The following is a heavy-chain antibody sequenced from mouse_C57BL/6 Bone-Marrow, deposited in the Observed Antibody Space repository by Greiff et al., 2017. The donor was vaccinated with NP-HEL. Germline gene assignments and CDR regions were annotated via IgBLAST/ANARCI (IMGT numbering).Heavy chain of an antibody. J-gene: IGHJ2*01. CDR3: IGWDY. D-gene: IGHD2-3*01. Sequence: VQLKQSGPELVKPGASVKMSCKASGYTFTDYYMHWVKQKPGKGLEWIGEIYPGSGNTYYNEKFKGKATLTADTSSSTAYMQLSSLTSEDSAVYYCAIGWDYWGQGTTLTVSS. CDR2: YPGSGNTY. V-gene: IGHV1-83*01. CDR1: YTFTDYYM.